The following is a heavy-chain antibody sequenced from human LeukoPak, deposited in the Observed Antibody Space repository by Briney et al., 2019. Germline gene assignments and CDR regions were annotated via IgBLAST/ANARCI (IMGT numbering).Heavy chain of an antibody. V-gene: IGHV3-7*04. CDR1: GFTFSNYW. J-gene: IGHJ6*02. CDR3: ARDRRYYYGMDV. CDR2: IKQDGSEK. Sequence: GGSLRLSCAASGFTFSNYWMSWVRQAPGKGLEWVANIKQDGSEKYYVDSVKGRFTISRDNSKNSLYVQMNNLRAEDTAVYYCARDRRYYYGMDVWGQGTTVTVSS.